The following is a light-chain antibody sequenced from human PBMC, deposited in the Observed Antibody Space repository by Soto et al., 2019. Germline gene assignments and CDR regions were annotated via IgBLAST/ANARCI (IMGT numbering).Light chain of an antibody. CDR1: QSVSSY. V-gene: IGKV3-11*01. CDR2: DAS. CDR3: QQRRNLPLT. Sequence: EILLTQSPSTLSLSPGERATLTCRASQSVSSYVAWYQNKPGQAPRLLMYDASNMVIGIPARFSGSGSGTDFTLTISSLEPEDFAVYFCQQRRNLPLTFGRGTTVEIK. J-gene: IGKJ4*01.